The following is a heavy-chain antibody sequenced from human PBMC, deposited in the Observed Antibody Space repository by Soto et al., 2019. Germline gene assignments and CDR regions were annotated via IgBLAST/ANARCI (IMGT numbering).Heavy chain of an antibody. D-gene: IGHD1-1*01. V-gene: IGHV4-31*03. CDR1: GVSISRGGYY. CDR2: IYYTGST. CDR3: ARGSQLERDAFDI. J-gene: IGHJ3*02. Sequence: QVQLQESGPGLVKPSQTLSLTCTVSGVSISRGGYYWSWISQHPGKGLEWIGYIYYTGSTYYNPSLKSRFTMALDTSKNHFSLKLSSVPVADTAVYYCARGSQLERDAFDIWGQGTMVTVSS.